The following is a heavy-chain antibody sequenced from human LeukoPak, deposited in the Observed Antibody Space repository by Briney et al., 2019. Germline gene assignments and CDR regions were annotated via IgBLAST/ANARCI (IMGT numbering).Heavy chain of an antibody. D-gene: IGHD1/OR15-1a*01. CDR3: AKGTANIDY. V-gene: IGHV3-23*01. Sequence: GGSLRLSCAASGFTFSNYDMTWVRQAPGKGLGWVSAISASGGSTFYADSVKGRFTISRDNSMNTLSPQMNSLRAEDTAVYYCAKGTANIDYWGQGTLVTVSS. J-gene: IGHJ4*02. CDR2: ISASGGST. CDR1: GFTFSNYD.